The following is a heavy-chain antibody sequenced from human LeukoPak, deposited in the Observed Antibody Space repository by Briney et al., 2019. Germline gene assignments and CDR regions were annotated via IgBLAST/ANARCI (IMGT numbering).Heavy chain of an antibody. V-gene: IGHV4-31*03. D-gene: IGHD3-10*01. CDR1: GGSISSGGYY. Sequence: SETLSLTCTVSGGSISSGGYYWSWIRQHPGKGLEWFGYIYYSGSTYYNPSLKSRVTISVDTSKNQFSLKLSSVTAADTAVYYCASSIGFGEQWGYYFDYWGQGTLVTVSS. CDR3: ASSIGFGEQWGYYFDY. CDR2: IYYSGST. J-gene: IGHJ4*02.